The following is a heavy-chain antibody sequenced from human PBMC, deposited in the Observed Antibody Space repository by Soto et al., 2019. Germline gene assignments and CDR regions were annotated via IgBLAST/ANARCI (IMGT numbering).Heavy chain of an antibody. CDR2: INQDGSVK. J-gene: IGHJ6*02. CDR3: ARDSRKERIAARPTYGMDV. V-gene: IGHV3-7*03. Sequence: GSLRLSCAASGFTFRTYWMNWVRQAPGKGLEWVAKINQDGSVKYYVDSVRGRFTISRDNAKNSLFLQMNSLRAEDTAVYYCARDSRKERIAARPTYGMDVWGQGTTVTVSS. D-gene: IGHD6-6*01. CDR1: GFTFRTYW.